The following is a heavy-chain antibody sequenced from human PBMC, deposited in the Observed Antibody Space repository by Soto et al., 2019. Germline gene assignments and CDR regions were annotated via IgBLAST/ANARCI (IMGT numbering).Heavy chain of an antibody. CDR2: SKSTSDGGTT. CDR3: TTGRQVFLEDY. Sequence: EGHLVESGGGLVKPGGSLRLSCTASGFNFTKAWMSWVRQAPGKGLAWVGLSKSTSDGGTTHFAAPVDGRFSISRDDSTNTLYLQLNSLKAEDTAVYYCTTGRQVFLEDYWGQGTLVTVSS. D-gene: IGHD3-3*01. V-gene: IGHV3-15*01. J-gene: IGHJ4*02. CDR1: GFNFTKAW.